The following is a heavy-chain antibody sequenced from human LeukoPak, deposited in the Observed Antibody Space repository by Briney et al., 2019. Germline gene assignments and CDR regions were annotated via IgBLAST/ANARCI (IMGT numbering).Heavy chain of an antibody. CDR2: VNPTSGVS. J-gene: IGHJ4*02. V-gene: IGHV1-46*01. CDR3: ARDGIGDKRGRTFDY. Sequence: ASVKISCRTSGYTFTTFYIHWVRQAPGQGLEWMGMVNPTSGVSIYAQKFQGRVTMTRDTSTSTAHMELSSLTSDDAAVYYCARDGIGDKRGRTFDYWGQGTLVTVSS. D-gene: IGHD1-26*01. CDR1: GYTFTTFY.